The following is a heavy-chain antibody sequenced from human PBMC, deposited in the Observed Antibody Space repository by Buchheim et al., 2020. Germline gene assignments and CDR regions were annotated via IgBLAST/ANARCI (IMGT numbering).Heavy chain of an antibody. Sequence: QLQLQESGPAMVKPSDTLSLTCTVSGGSISNSPFYWGWICQAPGKGLEWIGSLYDRGTSYYNPSLKTRVTISLDTSENHFSLTLTSVTAADAAVYYCARLGMKDGYYYYGMDVWGQGTT. CDR1: GGSISNSPFY. V-gene: IGHV4-39*02. J-gene: IGHJ6*02. CDR2: LYDRGTS. D-gene: IGHD7-27*01. CDR3: ARLGMKDGYYYYGMDV.